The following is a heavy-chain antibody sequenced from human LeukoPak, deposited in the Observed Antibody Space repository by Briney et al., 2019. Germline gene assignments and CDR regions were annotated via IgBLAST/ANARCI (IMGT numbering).Heavy chain of an antibody. CDR2: IKEDGSEK. D-gene: IGHD3-22*01. CDR3: ARGEDYYDSSGLPHDAFDI. Sequence: GGSLRLSCAASGFTFSTNWMNWVRRAPGKGLEWVANIKEDGSEKYYVDSVKGRFTISRDNAKNSLYLEMNSLRAEDTAVYYCARGEDYYDSSGLPHDAFDIWGQGTMVTVSS. V-gene: IGHV3-7*01. J-gene: IGHJ3*02. CDR1: GFTFSTNW.